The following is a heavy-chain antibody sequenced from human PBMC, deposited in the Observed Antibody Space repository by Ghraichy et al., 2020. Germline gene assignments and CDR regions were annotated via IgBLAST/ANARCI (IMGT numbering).Heavy chain of an antibody. CDR2: ISSSSSYI. V-gene: IGHV3-21*01. CDR1: GFTFSSYS. Sequence: LSLTCAASGFTFSSYSMNWVRQAPGKGLEWVSSISSSSSYIYYADSVKGRFTISRDNAKNSLYLQMNSLRAEDTAVYYCARGNDYYGSGSYYSPPIYYYYGMDVWGQGTTVTVSS. CDR3: ARGNDYYGSGSYYSPPIYYYYGMDV. D-gene: IGHD3-10*01. J-gene: IGHJ6*02.